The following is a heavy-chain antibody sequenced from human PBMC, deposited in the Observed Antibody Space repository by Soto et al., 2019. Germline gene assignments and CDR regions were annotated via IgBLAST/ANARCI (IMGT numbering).Heavy chain of an antibody. CDR1: GYTFSTYG. J-gene: IGHJ4*02. Sequence: QVQLAQSGAEVKKPGASVTVSCKASGYTFSTYGISWVRQAPGQGLEWVGWISVHNGYTKYATELQGRVTVTTDTSTSTAYMELRSLRSDDSAVYYCARLEHNFGPHDYWGQGTLVTVTS. D-gene: IGHD1-1*01. CDR3: ARLEHNFGPHDY. V-gene: IGHV1-18*01. CDR2: ISVHNGYT.